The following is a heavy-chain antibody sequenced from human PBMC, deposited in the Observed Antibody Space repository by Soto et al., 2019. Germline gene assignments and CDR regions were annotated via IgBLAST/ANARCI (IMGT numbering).Heavy chain of an antibody. J-gene: IGHJ4*02. V-gene: IGHV1-3*01. CDR3: ARGIVGGTSQV. D-gene: IGHD1-26*01. Sequence: SVKVSCKGSGYTFTKYAMHWVREAPGQRLEWMGWSNAGNGNTKYTQKCQGRVTITRDTSASTAYMELSSLRSEATAVYYCARGIVGGTSQVWGQGTLVTVSS. CDR2: SNAGNGNT. CDR1: GYTFTKYA.